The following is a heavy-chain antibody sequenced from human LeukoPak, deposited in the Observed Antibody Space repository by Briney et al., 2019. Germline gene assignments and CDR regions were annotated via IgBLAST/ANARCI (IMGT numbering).Heavy chain of an antibody. Sequence: PGGSLRLSCAASGLTFSSYWMHWVRHAPGKGMVWVSHINSDGSSTRYADSVKGRFTIYRNNAKNTLYLQMNSLRAEDTGVYYCVRGVGGDSRFDPWGQGTLVTVSS. V-gene: IGHV3-74*01. J-gene: IGHJ5*02. CDR3: VRGVGGDSRFDP. CDR2: INSDGSST. D-gene: IGHD1-26*01. CDR1: GLTFSSYW.